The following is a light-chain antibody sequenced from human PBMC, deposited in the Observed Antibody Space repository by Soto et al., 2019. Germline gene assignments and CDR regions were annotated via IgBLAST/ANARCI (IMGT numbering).Light chain of an antibody. J-gene: IGLJ1*01. CDR1: NSDVGGYDY. CDR3: SSYYISTAVL. V-gene: IGLV2-14*01. Sequence: QSALPQRACFTGSPGKSITISCTGTNSDVGGYDYVSWYQLHPGKAPKLMVFEVSNRPSGVSYRFYGSKSGNTATLTIFGLSPEDEAGDFCSSYYISTAVLFGTG. CDR2: EVS.